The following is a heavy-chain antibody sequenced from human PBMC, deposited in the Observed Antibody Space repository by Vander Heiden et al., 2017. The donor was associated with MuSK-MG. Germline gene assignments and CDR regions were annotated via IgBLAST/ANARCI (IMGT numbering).Heavy chain of an antibody. CDR2: IYRGGST. V-gene: IGHV3-66*01. CDR3: VRGGSSYGSDY. J-gene: IGHJ4*02. D-gene: IGHD3-16*02. CDR1: GFTVSTNY. Sequence: EVQLVESGGGLVQPGGSLRLSCAASGFTVSTNYISWVRQAPGKGLEWVSLIYRGGSTYDADSVKGRFTISRDSSRNTLYIKMKRMRAEDTAVYYFVRGGSSYGSDYWGQVTLVTISS.